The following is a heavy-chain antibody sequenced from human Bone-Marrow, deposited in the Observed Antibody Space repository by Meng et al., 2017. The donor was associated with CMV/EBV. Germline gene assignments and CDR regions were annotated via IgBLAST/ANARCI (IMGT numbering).Heavy chain of an antibody. V-gene: IGHV1-8*01. CDR1: GYTFTSYD. Sequence: QGQLVQSGAEVKKPGASVKVSCKASGYTFTSYDINSVRQAAGQGLEWMGWMNPNSGNTDYAQKFQGRVTMTRNISKSTAYMDLSSLRSEDTAVYYCATWVADFEYWGQGTLVTVSS. J-gene: IGHJ4*02. CDR2: MNPNSGNT. D-gene: IGHD6-19*01. CDR3: ATWVADFEY.